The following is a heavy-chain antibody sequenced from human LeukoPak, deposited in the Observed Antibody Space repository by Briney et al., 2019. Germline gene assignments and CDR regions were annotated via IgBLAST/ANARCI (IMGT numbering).Heavy chain of an antibody. CDR1: GGSISSYY. Sequence: SETLSLTCTVSGGSISSYYWSWIRQPPGKGLEWIGYIYYSGSTNYNPSLKSRVTISVDTSKNQFSLKLSSVTAADTAVYYCAKSPYSIFDSWGQGTLVTVSS. CDR2: IYYSGST. V-gene: IGHV4-59*08. CDR3: AKSPYSIFDS. D-gene: IGHD5-18*01. J-gene: IGHJ4*02.